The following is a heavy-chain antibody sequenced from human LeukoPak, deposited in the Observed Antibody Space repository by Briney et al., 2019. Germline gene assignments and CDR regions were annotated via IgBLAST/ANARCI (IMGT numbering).Heavy chain of an antibody. CDR2: INPDGGNT. J-gene: IGHJ3*01. V-gene: IGHV1-46*01. Sequence: ASVKVSCKASGYTFTDSYIHWVRQAPGQVLEWMGLINPDGGNTNYAQNFQGRVTLTRDTSTSTVYMELSSLRSEDTAIYYCARIRDGYNDAYDLWGQGTVVTVPS. CDR1: GYTFTDSY. D-gene: IGHD5-24*01. CDR3: ARIRDGYNDAYDL.